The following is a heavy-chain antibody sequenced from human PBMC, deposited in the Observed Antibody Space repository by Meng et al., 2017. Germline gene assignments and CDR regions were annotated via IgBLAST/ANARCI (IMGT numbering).Heavy chain of an antibody. J-gene: IGHJ6*02. V-gene: IGHV3-30*01. CDR3: ARAFRYRGRVRLHYYGMDV. CDR2: ISYDGSNK. D-gene: IGHD1-1*01. Sequence: GESLKISCAASGFTFSSYAMHWVRQAPGKGLEWVAVISYDGSNKYYADSVKGRLTISRDNSKNTLYLQMNSLRAEDTAVYYCARAFRYRGRVRLHYYGMDVWGQGTTVTVSS. CDR1: GFTFSSYA.